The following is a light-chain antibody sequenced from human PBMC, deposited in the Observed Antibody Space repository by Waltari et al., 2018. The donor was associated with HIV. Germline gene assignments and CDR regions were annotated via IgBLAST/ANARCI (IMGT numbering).Light chain of an antibody. CDR3: QQSYSTPCA. CDR1: ENIGAY. J-gene: IGKJ2*02. V-gene: IGKV1-39*01. CDR2: GAS. Sequence: DIQMTQSPSSLSASVGDTVTIICRASENIGAYLNWYHHKSGAAPNLLIYGASSLQSAFPSRFSGSGFGTHFSLTINSLQADDFGTYYCQQSYSTPCAFGQGPTWRSN.